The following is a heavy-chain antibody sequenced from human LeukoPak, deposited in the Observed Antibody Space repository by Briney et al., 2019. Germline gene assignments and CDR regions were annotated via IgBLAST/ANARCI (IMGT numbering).Heavy chain of an antibody. CDR2: ISYDGSNK. Sequence: GRSLSLSCAVSGFTFSSYGMHWVRQAPGKGLEWVAVISYDGSNKYYADSVKGRFTISRDNSKNTLYLQMNSLRAEDTAVYYCAKEPTSYYYYGMDVWGKGTTVTVSS. CDR1: GFTFSSYG. CDR3: AKEPTSYYYYGMDV. J-gene: IGHJ6*04. V-gene: IGHV3-30*18.